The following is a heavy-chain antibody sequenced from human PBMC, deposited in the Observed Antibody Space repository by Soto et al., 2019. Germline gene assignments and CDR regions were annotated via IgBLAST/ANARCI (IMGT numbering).Heavy chain of an antibody. D-gene: IGHD4-17*01. J-gene: IGHJ4*02. Sequence: EVQLVESGGGLVQPGGSLRLSCAASGFTFSSYWMHWVRQAPGKGLVWLSRINSDGSSTSYADSVKGRFTISRDNAKNTLYLQMNSLRAEDTAVYYCARDNDYGDYVVDYWGQGTLVTVSS. CDR1: GFTFSSYW. V-gene: IGHV3-74*01. CDR2: INSDGSST. CDR3: ARDNDYGDYVVDY.